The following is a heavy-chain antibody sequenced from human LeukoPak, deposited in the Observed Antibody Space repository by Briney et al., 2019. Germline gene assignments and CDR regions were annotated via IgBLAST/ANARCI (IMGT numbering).Heavy chain of an antibody. CDR3: ARDRKWLLTFDL. CDR1: AFXXSXYA. D-gene: IGHD6-19*01. J-gene: IGHJ4*02. Sequence: PGRSLRLSCAASAFXXSXYAMXWVXXAPGKXLXXVAVXSYDESTKHYADSVKGRFTISRDNYKNTLYLQMNSLRADDTAVYYCARDRKWLLTFDLWGQGTLVTVSS. V-gene: IGHV3-30-3*01. CDR2: XSYDESTK.